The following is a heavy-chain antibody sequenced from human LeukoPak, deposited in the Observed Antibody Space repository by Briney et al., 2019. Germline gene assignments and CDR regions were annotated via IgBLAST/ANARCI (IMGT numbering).Heavy chain of an antibody. J-gene: IGHJ4*02. CDR3: AREKRVVIAAHYFDY. CDR1: GDSVSSNSAA. D-gene: IGHD2-21*01. CDR2: TYYRSKWYT. Sequence: SQTLSLTCAVSGDSVSSNSAAWNWIRQSPSRGLEWLGRTYYRSKWYTDYAVSVKSRITINPDTSKNQFSLQLNSLTPEDTAVYYCAREKRVVIAAHYFDYWGQGTLVTVSS. V-gene: IGHV6-1*01.